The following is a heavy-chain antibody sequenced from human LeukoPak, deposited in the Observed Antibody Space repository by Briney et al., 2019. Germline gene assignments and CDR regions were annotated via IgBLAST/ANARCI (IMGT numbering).Heavy chain of an antibody. CDR2: MNPNSGNT. Sequence: ASVKVSCKTSGYTFTNYDINWVRQATGQGLEWMGWMNPNSGNTGYAQKFQGRVTLTRNTSISTAYMELSSLRSEDTAVYYCARPHCSSTDCHPPEWFDPWGQGTLVTVSS. V-gene: IGHV1-8*01. CDR3: ARPHCSSTDCHPPEWFDP. J-gene: IGHJ5*02. D-gene: IGHD2-2*01. CDR1: GYTFTNYD.